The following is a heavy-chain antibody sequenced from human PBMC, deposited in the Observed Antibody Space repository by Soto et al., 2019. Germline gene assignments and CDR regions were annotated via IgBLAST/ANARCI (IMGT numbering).Heavy chain of an antibody. CDR3: ARDLYGYYLVIDY. CDR2: IWYDGSNK. D-gene: IGHD4-17*01. J-gene: IGHJ4*02. CDR1: GFTFRSYG. V-gene: IGHV3-33*01. Sequence: QVQLVESGGGVVQPGRSLRLSCAASGFTFRSYGMHWVRQAPGKGLEWVAVIWYDGSNKYYADCVKGRFTISRDNSKNTLYLKMNRLRAEDTAVYYCARDLYGYYLVIDYWCQGTLVTVSS.